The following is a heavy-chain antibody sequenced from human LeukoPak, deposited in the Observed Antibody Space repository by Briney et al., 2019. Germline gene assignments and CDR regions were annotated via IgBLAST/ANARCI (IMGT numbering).Heavy chain of an antibody. CDR2: IYYSGST. CDR3: ARSYTLGARADRGAPSDY. CDR1: GGSISSGDYY. V-gene: IGHV4-30-4*01. D-gene: IGHD1-26*01. Sequence: SQTLSLTCTVSGGSISSGDYYWSWIRQPPGKGLEWIGYIYYSGSTYYNPSLKSRVTISVDTSKNQFSLKLSSVTAADTAVYYCARSYTLGARADRGAPSDYWGQGTLVTVSS. J-gene: IGHJ4*02.